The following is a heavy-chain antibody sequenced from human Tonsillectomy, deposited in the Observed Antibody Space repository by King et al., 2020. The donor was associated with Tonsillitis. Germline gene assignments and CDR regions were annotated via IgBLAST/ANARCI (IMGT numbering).Heavy chain of an antibody. V-gene: IGHV1-18*04. CDR3: ARDPLAVAGSGGFDI. CDR1: GYTFTNYG. Sequence: QVQLVESGAEVRKPRASVKVSCKASGYTFTNYGVTWVRQAPGQGLEWMGWISTYNGNTNYAQKLKGRVTMTTDTSTSTAYMELRSLRSDDTAVYYCARDPLAVAGSGGFDIWGQGTMVTVSS. J-gene: IGHJ3*02. CDR2: ISTYNGNT. D-gene: IGHD6-13*01.